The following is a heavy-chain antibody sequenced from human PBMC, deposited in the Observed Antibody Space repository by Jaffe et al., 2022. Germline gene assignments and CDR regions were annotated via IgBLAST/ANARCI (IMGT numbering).Heavy chain of an antibody. CDR2: VSGSGGTT. J-gene: IGHJ4*02. CDR3: AKDLGYCSSTSCFRHDY. D-gene: IGHD2-2*01. V-gene: IGHV3-23*01. CDR1: GFTFSSYA. Sequence: EVQLLESGGGLVQPGGSLRLSCAASGFTFSSYAMSWVRQAPGKGLEWVSAVSGSGGTTYYADSVKGRFTISRDNSKHTLYLQMNSLRAEDMAIYYCAKDLGYCSSTSCFRHDYWGQGTQVTVSS.